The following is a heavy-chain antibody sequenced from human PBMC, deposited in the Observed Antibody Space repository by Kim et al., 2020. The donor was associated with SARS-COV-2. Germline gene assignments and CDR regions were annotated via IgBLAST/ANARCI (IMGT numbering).Heavy chain of an antibody. CDR2: IYYLGST. CDR1: GGSISSYY. D-gene: IGHD5-12*01. J-gene: IGHJ6*02. CDR3: ARDGGYDLDYYYGMDV. V-gene: IGHV4-59*12. Sequence: SETLSLTCTVSGGSISSYYWSWIRQPPGKGLEWIGYIYYLGSTSYNPSRKSRVTISVDTSKNQVFLKLSSVTAADTAVYYCARDGGYDLDYYYGMDVWGQGTTVTVSS.